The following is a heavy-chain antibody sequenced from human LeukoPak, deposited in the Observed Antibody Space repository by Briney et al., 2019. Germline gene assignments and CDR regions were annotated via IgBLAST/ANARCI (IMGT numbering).Heavy chain of an antibody. CDR3: ARDRLWAIDH. CDR1: GFTFSSYG. Sequence: GGSLRLSCAASGFTFSSYGMHWVRQAPGKGLEWVSYITSSSSAMYYADSVKGRFTISRDNAENSLYLQMNSLRAEDTAVYYCARDRLWAIDHRGQGTLVTVSS. D-gene: IGHD3-16*01. CDR2: ITSSSSAM. V-gene: IGHV3-48*01. J-gene: IGHJ4*02.